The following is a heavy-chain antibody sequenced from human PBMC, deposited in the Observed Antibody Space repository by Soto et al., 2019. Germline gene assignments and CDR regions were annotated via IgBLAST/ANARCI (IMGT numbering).Heavy chain of an antibody. Sequence: HPGGSLRLSCAASGFTLSSYWMNWVRQAPGKGLEWVANIKQDGSEKYYLDSVRGRFTISRDNAKNSLYLQMNSLRAEDTAVYYCARDGVVVPAAIYYYYYYMDVWGKGPRSPSP. CDR3: ARDGVVVPAAIYYYYYYMDV. CDR1: GFTLSSYW. J-gene: IGHJ6*03. CDR2: IKQDGSEK. V-gene: IGHV3-7*01. D-gene: IGHD2-2*01.